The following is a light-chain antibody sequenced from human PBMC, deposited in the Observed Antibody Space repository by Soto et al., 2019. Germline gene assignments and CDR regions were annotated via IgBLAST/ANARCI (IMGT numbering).Light chain of an antibody. CDR3: CSYAGSYTFP. CDR1: SSDVGGYNY. CDR2: DVS. Sequence: QSVLTQPRSVSGSPGQSVTISCTGTSSDVGGYNYVPWYQQHPGKAPKLMIYDVSKRPSGVPDRFSGSKSGNTASLTISGLQAEDEADCYCCSYAGSYTFPFGGGTKLTVL. J-gene: IGLJ2*01. V-gene: IGLV2-11*01.